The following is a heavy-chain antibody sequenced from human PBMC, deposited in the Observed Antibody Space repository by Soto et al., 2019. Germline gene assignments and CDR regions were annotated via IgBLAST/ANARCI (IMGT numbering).Heavy chain of an antibody. J-gene: IGHJ6*02. CDR2: ISYDGSNK. CDR1: GFTFSSYG. V-gene: IGHV3-30*18. D-gene: IGHD6-13*01. CDR3: AKERIPAAGILFDGMDV. Sequence: PGGSLRLSCAASGFTFSSYGMHWVRQAPGKGLEWVAVISYDGSNKYYADSVKGRFTISRDNSKNTLYLQMNSLRAEDTAVYYCAKERIPAAGILFDGMDVWGQGTTVTVSS.